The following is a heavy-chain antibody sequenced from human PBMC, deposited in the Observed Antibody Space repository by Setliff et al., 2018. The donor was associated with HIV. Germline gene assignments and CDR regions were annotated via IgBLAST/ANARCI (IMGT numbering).Heavy chain of an antibody. CDR2: ISTSGSS. V-gene: IGHV4-4*09. Sequence: PSETLSLTCTVSGGSISSYYWSWIRQPPGKGLEWIGHISTSGSSNYNPSLKSRVTISVDMSKNQFSLNLNSVTAADTALYYCARHARSSAIGTSWFDPWGQGTLVTVSS. J-gene: IGHJ5*02. CDR3: ARHARSSAIGTSWFDP. CDR1: GGSISSYY. D-gene: IGHD6-13*01.